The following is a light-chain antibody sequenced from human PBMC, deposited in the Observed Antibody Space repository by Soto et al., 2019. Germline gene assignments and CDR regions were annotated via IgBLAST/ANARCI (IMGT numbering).Light chain of an antibody. CDR2: AAS. V-gene: IGKV1-12*01. CDR1: QGIGSY. Sequence: DIQMTQSPSVVSASIGDRVTITCRASQGIGSYLAWYQQKPGKAPRLLIYAASSLQSGVPSRFSGCGSGTDFALTISSLQPEDFATYYCQWGYTFPYPFGQGTKVETK. J-gene: IGKJ2*01. CDR3: QWGYTFPYP.